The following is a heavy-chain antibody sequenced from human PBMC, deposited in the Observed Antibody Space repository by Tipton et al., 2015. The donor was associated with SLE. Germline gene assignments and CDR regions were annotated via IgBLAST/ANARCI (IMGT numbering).Heavy chain of an antibody. V-gene: IGHV1-2*06. Sequence: QSGPEVKQPGSSVKVSCKASGVTFSIYTMNWVRQAPGQGLEWMGRINPNSGGTDYAQKFQGRVTLTRDTSSNTAYMELRRLRSDDTAVYYCTRDRSLWSAFDVWGQGTMVTVSS. CDR2: INPNSGGT. CDR3: TRDRSLWSAFDV. J-gene: IGHJ3*01. CDR1: GVTFSIYT. D-gene: IGHD3-10*01.